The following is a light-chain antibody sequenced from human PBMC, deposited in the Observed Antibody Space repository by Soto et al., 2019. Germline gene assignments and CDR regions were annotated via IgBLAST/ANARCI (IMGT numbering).Light chain of an antibody. Sequence: EIVLTQSPGTLSLSPGERATLSCRASQSVSSISLAWYQQKPGQAPRLLMYGASSRATGIPDRFSGSGSGTDFTLTISRLEPEDCAVYYCQQYGSSSWTFGQGTKEEIK. J-gene: IGKJ1*01. CDR3: QQYGSSSWT. CDR1: QSVSSIS. CDR2: GAS. V-gene: IGKV3-20*01.